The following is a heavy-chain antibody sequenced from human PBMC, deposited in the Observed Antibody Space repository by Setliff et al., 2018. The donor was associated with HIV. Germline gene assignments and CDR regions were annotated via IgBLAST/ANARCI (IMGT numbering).Heavy chain of an antibody. CDR2: IRHSGNT. V-gene: IGHV4-34*01. CDR1: GESFRGHF. CDR3: ARGFEGYCSGDSCHWFDS. D-gene: IGHD2-15*01. Sequence: SETLSLTCVVNGESFRGHFWTWIRQTPGKGLQWIGEIRHSGNTNYNPSLKSRLTMSVDTSKSQFSLRLESMTAADTAMYYCARGFEGYCSGDSCHWFDSWGQGTQVTVSS. J-gene: IGHJ5*01.